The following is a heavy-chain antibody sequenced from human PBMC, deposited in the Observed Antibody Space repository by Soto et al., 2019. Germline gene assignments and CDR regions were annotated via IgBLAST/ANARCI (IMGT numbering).Heavy chain of an antibody. Sequence: SETLSLTCSVSGLPICYYSLHLIRQPPGKGLEWIGYIFYRGETKYNPSHSLWSRVTISTDTSKSQVSLTLTSVTAADTAVYYCARGSNSNFEGPIVWGQGNLVTVSS. CDR1: GLPICYYS. CDR2: IFYRGET. V-gene: IGHV4-59*13. J-gene: IGHJ4*02. CDR3: ARGSNSNFEGPIV. D-gene: IGHD2-2*01.